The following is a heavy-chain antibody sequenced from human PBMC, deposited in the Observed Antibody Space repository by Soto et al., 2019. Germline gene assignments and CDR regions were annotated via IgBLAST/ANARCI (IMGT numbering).Heavy chain of an antibody. D-gene: IGHD2-21*01. CDR1: GGSIGNYY. CDR2: IYYNGNT. V-gene: IGHV4-59*12. J-gene: IGHJ4*02. CDR3: ARGWGFGINYYYFDY. Sequence: SETLSLTCSVSGGSIGNYYWTWIRQSPGKGLEWIGFIYYNGNTNYNPSLKSRVPMSVDTSKNQFSVKLTSVTAADTAIYYCARGWGFGINYYYFDYWGQGALVTVSS.